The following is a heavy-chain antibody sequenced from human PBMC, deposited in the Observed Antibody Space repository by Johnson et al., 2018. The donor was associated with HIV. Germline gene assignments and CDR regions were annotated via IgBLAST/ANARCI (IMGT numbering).Heavy chain of an antibody. V-gene: IGHV3-30*04. CDR3: AKSDYPGIAVAGSAYDDAFDI. Sequence: QVQLVESGGGVVQPGRSLRLSCAASGFTFSSYAMHWVRQAPGKGLEWVAVISYDGSYKYYADSVKGRFTISRDNSKNTLYLQMNSLRVEDTAVYYCAKSDYPGIAVAGSAYDDAFDIWGQGTMVTVSS. CDR2: ISYDGSYK. D-gene: IGHD6-19*01. CDR1: GFTFSSYA. J-gene: IGHJ3*02.